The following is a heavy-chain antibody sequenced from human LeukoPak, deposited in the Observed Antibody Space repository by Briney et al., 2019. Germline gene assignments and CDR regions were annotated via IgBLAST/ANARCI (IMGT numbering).Heavy chain of an antibody. V-gene: IGHV3-15*01. CDR1: GFTFSNAW. D-gene: IGHD3-22*01. J-gene: IGHJ4*02. Sequence: GGSLRLSCAASGFTFSNAWMSWVRQAPGKGLEWVGRIKSKTDGGTTDYAAPVKGRFTISRDDSKNTLYLQMNSLRADDTAVYYCATDDIYDSSDLAGDCGQGTLVTVSS. CDR2: IKSKTDGGTT. CDR3: ATDDIYDSSDLAGD.